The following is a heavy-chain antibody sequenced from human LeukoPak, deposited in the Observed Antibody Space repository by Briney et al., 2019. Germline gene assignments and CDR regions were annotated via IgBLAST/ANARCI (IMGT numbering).Heavy chain of an antibody. V-gene: IGHV4-34*01. D-gene: IGHD3-3*01. CDR3: ARGCVRSGYRFIDH. CDR2: INHSGST. CDR1: GGSISGYY. Sequence: KTSETLSLTCTVSGGSISGYYWSWIRQPPGKGLEWIGEINHSGSTNYNPSLKSRVTISVDTSKNQFSLKLSSVTAADTAVYYCARGCVRSGYRFIDHWGQGTLVTVSS. J-gene: IGHJ4*02.